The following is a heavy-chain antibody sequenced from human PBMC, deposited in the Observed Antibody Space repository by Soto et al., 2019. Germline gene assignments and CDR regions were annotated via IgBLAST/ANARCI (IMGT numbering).Heavy chain of an antibody. CDR2: ISNDGSNK. V-gene: IGHV3-30*03. J-gene: IGHJ3*01. Sequence: GGSLRLSCAASGFSFSTYGMHWVRQAPGKGLEWVAFISNDGSNKYYADSVKGRFTISRDNSKNTLYLQMNSLRAEDTALYYCARDDEGVGVSNAFDLWGQGTMVTVSS. D-gene: IGHD2-2*01. CDR3: ARDDEGVGVSNAFDL. CDR1: GFSFSTYG.